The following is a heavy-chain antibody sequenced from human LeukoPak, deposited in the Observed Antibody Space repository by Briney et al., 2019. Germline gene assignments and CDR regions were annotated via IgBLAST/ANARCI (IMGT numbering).Heavy chain of an antibody. CDR3: AKPTEVNTVTAPFEY. CDR2: ISGRGGST. V-gene: IGHV3-23*01. CDR1: GFTFSSYA. J-gene: IGHJ4*02. Sequence: GGSLRLSCAASGFTFSSYAMSWVRQAPGKGLEWVSAISGRGGSTYYADSVKGRFTISRDNSKNTLYLQMNSLRAEDTAVYYCAKPTEVNTVTAPFEYWGQGTLGTVSS. D-gene: IGHD4-17*01.